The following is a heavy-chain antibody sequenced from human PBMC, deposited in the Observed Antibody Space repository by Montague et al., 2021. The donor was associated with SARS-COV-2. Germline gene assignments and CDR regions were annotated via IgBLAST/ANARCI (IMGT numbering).Heavy chain of an antibody. D-gene: IGHD2-15*01. CDR2: IYNSATT. CDR1: DGSITKSNFS. J-gene: IGHJ4*02. Sequence: SETLSLTCTVSDGSITKSNFSWGWIRQPPGKVLEWIGTIYNSATTYYYSSLKSTISISIYTSKNHLSLKLSSVTAADTSVYYCARLPSWAAIVVVVPAPDYWGQGTLVTVSS. V-gene: IGHV4-39*02. CDR3: ARLPSWAAIVVVVPAPDY.